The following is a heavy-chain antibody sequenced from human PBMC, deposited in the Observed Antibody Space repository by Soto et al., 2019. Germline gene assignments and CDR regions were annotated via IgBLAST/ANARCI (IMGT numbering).Heavy chain of an antibody. V-gene: IGHV1-18*01. J-gene: IGHJ4*02. D-gene: IGHD5-18*01. CDR2: ISAYNGNT. Sequence: ASVKVSCKASGYTFTSYGISWVRQAPGQGLEWMGWISAYNGNTNYAQKLQGRGTMTTDTSTSTAYMELRSLRSDDTAVYYCARDRQELDTAMVPFDYWGRGTLVTVSS. CDR1: GYTFTSYG. CDR3: ARDRQELDTAMVPFDY.